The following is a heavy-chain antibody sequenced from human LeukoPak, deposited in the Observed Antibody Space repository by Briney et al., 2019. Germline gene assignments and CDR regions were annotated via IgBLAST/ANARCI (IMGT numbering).Heavy chain of an antibody. CDR2: IIPIFGTA. CDR1: GGTFSSYA. J-gene: IGHJ5*02. Sequence: SVKVSCKASGGTFSSYAISWVRQAPGQGLEWMGGIIPIFGTANYAQKFQGRVTITTDESTSTAYMELSSLRSEDTAVYYCARAYDYGDPRFDPWGQGTLVTVSS. V-gene: IGHV1-69*05. D-gene: IGHD4-17*01. CDR3: ARAYDYGDPRFDP.